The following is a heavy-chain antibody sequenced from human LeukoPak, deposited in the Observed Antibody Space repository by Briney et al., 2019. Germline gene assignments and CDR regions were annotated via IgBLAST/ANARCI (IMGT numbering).Heavy chain of an antibody. CDR2: ISGSGGST. CDR1: GFTFSSYA. Sequence: GGSLRLSCAASGFTFSSYAMSWVRQAPGKGLEWVSAISGSGGSTYYADSVKGRFTISRDNSKNTLYLQMSSLRAEDTAVYYCAKESRYSSGWSLLYYFDYWGQGTLVTVSS. V-gene: IGHV3-23*01. J-gene: IGHJ4*02. D-gene: IGHD6-19*01. CDR3: AKESRYSSGWSLLYYFDY.